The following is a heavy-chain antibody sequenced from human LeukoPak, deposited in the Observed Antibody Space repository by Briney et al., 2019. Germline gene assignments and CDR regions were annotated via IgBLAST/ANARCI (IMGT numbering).Heavy chain of an antibody. CDR3: ARGGYIHGHDY. CDR2: ISTYSDKT. D-gene: IGHD5-18*01. Sequence: ASVKVSCKASGYTFTTYDISWVRQAPGQGLEWMGWISTYSDKTNYAQKLQGRVTMSTDTSTSTAYMELRSLRSDDTAVYYCARGGYIHGHDYWGQGTLVTVSS. CDR1: GYTFTTYD. V-gene: IGHV1-18*01. J-gene: IGHJ4*02.